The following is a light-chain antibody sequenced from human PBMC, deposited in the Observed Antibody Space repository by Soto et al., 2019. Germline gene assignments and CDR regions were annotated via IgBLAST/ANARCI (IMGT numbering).Light chain of an antibody. CDR3: QQSNNWPPWT. CDR1: QSVFSN. J-gene: IGKJ1*01. Sequence: EIVMTQSPATLSVSPGERATLSCRASQSVFSNLAWYQQKPGQAPRLLIYGASTRATGIPARFSGSGSGTEFTITISSLQSEDFAVYYCQQSNNWPPWTVGHGTKVEIK. CDR2: GAS. V-gene: IGKV3-15*01.